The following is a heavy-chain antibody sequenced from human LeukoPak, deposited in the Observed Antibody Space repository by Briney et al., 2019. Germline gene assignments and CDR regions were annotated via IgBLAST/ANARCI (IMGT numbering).Heavy chain of an antibody. CDR3: ARTEGWLQSYLY. Sequence: EASVTVSCTASGYTFSSYGISWVRQAPGQGLEWMGWISAYNGNTNYAQKLQGRVTMTTDTSTSTAYMELRSLRSDDTAVYYCARTEGWLQSYLYWGQGTLVTVSS. D-gene: IGHD5-24*01. J-gene: IGHJ4*02. CDR2: ISAYNGNT. CDR1: GYTFSSYG. V-gene: IGHV1-18*01.